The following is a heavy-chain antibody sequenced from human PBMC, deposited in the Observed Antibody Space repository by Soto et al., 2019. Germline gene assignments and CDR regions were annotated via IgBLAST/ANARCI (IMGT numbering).Heavy chain of an antibody. CDR2: IYYSGST. V-gene: IGHV4-39*07. D-gene: IGHD2-2*01. Sequence: SETLSLTCTVSGGSISSSSYYWGWIRQPPGKGLEWIGSIYYSGSTYYNPSLKSRVTISVDTSKNQFSLKLSSVTAADTAVYYCATKPPYSTVWYYFDYWGQGALVTVSS. CDR3: ATKPPYSTVWYYFDY. CDR1: GGSISSSSYY. J-gene: IGHJ4*02.